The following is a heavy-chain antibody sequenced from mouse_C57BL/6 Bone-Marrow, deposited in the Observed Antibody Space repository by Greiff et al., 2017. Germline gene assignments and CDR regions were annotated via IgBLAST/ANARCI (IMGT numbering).Heavy chain of an antibody. V-gene: IGHV14-4*01. CDR2: IDPENGDT. Sequence: EVKLQESGAELVRPGASVKLSCTASGFNIKDDYMHWVKQRPEQGLEWIGWIDPENGDTEYASKFQGKATITADTSSNTAYLQLSSLTSDDTAVYYCTTAGGPFAYWGQGTLVTVSA. CDR3: TTAGGPFAY. CDR1: GFNIKDDY. J-gene: IGHJ3*01. D-gene: IGHD1-1*02.